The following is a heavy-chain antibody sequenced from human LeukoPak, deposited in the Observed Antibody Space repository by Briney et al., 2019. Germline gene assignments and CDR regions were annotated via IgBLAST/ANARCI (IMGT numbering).Heavy chain of an antibody. CDR3: ARDVARAYYYDSSGYYCY. D-gene: IGHD3-22*01. J-gene: IGHJ4*02. CDR2: ISSSGSTI. Sequence: GGSLRLSCAASGFTFSDYYTSWIRQAPGKGLEWVSYISSSGSTIYYADSVKGRFTISRDNAKNSLYLQMNSLRAEDTAVYYCARDVARAYYYDSSGYYCYWGQGTLVTVSS. V-gene: IGHV3-11*01. CDR1: GFTFSDYY.